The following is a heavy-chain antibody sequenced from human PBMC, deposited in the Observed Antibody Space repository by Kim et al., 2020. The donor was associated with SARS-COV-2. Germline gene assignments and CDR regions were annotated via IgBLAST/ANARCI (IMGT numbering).Heavy chain of an antibody. CDR2: IYYSGST. Sequence: SETLSLTCTVSGGSISSSSYYWGWIRQPPGKGLEWIGSIYYSGSTYYNPSLKSRVTISVDTSKNQFSLKLSSVTAADTAVYYCARGVDSGSYRKYYFDYWGQGTLVTVSS. J-gene: IGHJ4*02. CDR1: GGSISSSSYY. V-gene: IGHV4-39*01. D-gene: IGHD1-26*01. CDR3: ARGVDSGSYRKYYFDY.